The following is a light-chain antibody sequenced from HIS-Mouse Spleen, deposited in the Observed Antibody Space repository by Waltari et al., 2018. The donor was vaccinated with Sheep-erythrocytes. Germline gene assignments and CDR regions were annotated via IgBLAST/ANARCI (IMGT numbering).Light chain of an antibody. CDR2: DAS. Sequence: EIVLTQSPATLSLSPGERATLSCRASQSVSSYLAWYQQKPGQAPRLLIYDASNRATGIQARFSGSGSGTDFNLTISSLEPEDFAVYYCQQRSNWLTFGGGTKVEIK. CDR3: QQRSNWLT. J-gene: IGKJ4*01. V-gene: IGKV3-11*01. CDR1: QSVSSY.